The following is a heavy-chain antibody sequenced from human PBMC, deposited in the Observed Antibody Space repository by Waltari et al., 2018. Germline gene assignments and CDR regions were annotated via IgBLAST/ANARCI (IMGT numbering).Heavy chain of an antibody. CDR3: ARQTWIQLWLYAFDI. V-gene: IGHV4-39*01. CDR1: GGSISSSSYY. Sequence: QLQLQESGPGLVKPSETLSLTCTVSGGSISSSSYYWGWIRQPPGKGLEWLGSIYYSGSTYYNPSLKSRVTISVYTSKNQFSLKLSSVTAADTAVYYCARQTWIQLWLYAFDIWGQGTMVTVSS. D-gene: IGHD5-18*01. CDR2: IYYSGST. J-gene: IGHJ3*02.